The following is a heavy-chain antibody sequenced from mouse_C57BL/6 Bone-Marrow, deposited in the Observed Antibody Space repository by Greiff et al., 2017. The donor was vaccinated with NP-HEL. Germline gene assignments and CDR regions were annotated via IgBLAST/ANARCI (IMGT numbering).Heavy chain of an antibody. Sequence: EVKLMESGGDLVKPGGSLKLSCAASGFTFSSYGMSWVRQTPDKRLEWVATISSGGSYTYYPDSVKGRFTISRDNAKNTLYLQMSSLKSEDTAMYYCARRGTTVVAYYVDYWGQGTTLTVSS. CDR1: GFTFSSYG. CDR2: ISSGGSYT. D-gene: IGHD1-1*01. J-gene: IGHJ2*01. V-gene: IGHV5-6*02. CDR3: ARRGTTVVAYYVDY.